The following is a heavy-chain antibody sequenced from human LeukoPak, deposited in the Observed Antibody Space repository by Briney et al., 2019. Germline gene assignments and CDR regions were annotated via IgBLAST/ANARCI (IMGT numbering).Heavy chain of an antibody. Sequence: PGGSLRLSCAASGFTFSSYAMSWVRQAPGKGLEWVSAISGSGGSTYYADSVKGRFTISRDNSKNTLYLQMNSLRAEDTAVYYCAKALTEWELLRDAFDIWGQGTMVTVSS. CDR3: AKALTEWELLRDAFDI. D-gene: IGHD1-26*01. CDR1: GFTFSSYA. J-gene: IGHJ3*02. V-gene: IGHV3-23*01. CDR2: ISGSGGST.